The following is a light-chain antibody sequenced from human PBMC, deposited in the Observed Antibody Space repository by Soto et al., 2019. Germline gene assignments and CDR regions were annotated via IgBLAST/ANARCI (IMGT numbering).Light chain of an antibody. CDR1: SSDVGAYTF. CDR3: SSYTSSSTHV. Sequence: QSVLTQPASVSGSPGQSITISCTGTSSDVGAYTFVSWYQQHPDKVPKLMIFDVSRRPSGVSDRFSGSKSGNTASLTISGLQLEDEADYYCSSYTSSSTHVFGSGTKLTVL. J-gene: IGLJ1*01. V-gene: IGLV2-14*03. CDR2: DVS.